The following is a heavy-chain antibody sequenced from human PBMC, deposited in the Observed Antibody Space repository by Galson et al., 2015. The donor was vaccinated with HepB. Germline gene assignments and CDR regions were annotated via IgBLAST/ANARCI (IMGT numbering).Heavy chain of an antibody. D-gene: IGHD1-7*01. Sequence: SLRLSCAASGFTLVDYAMHWVRQAPGKGLEWVSGISWNSGSIGYADSVKGRFTISRDNAKNSLYLQMNSLRAEDTALYYCAKGRGRTIGYYYYGMDVWGQGTTVTVSS. CDR1: GFTLVDYA. J-gene: IGHJ6*02. CDR2: ISWNSGSI. V-gene: IGHV3-9*01. CDR3: AKGRGRTIGYYYYGMDV.